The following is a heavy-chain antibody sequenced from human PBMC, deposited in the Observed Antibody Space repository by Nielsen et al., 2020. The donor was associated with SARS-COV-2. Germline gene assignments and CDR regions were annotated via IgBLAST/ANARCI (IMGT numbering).Heavy chain of an antibody. Sequence: SETLSLTCTVSGASVNSGESSWAWIRQPPGKGLEWIAYVYNRGSDYNPSLKSRVTISMDTSKNQVSLKLTSGTAADTAVYFCASGHFGVWGQGTLVIVSS. CDR3: ASGHFGV. CDR1: GASVNSGESS. CDR2: VYNRGS. D-gene: IGHD3-3*01. V-gene: IGHV4-61*08. J-gene: IGHJ4*02.